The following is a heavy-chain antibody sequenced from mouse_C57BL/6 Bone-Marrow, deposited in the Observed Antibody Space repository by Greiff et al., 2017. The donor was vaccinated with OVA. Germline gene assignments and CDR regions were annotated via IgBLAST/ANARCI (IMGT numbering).Heavy chain of an antibody. CDR1: GFTFSNYW. CDR2: IRLKSDNYAT. Sequence: EVQLQESGGGLVQPGGSMKLSCVASGFTFSNYWMNWVRQSPEKGLEWVAQIRLKSDNYATHYAESVKGRFTISRDDSKSSVYLQMNNLRAEDTGMYYCISNWDVGGYWGQGTTLTVSS. D-gene: IGHD4-1*01. J-gene: IGHJ2*01. CDR3: ISNWDVGGY. V-gene: IGHV6-3*01.